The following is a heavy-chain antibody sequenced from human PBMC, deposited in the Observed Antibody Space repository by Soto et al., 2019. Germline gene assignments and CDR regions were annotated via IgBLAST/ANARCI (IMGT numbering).Heavy chain of an antibody. CDR2: ISYDGSNK. CDR3: AKIAGRGYSGYDLRYFDY. V-gene: IGHV3-30*18. Sequence: VQLVESGGGVVQPGRSLRLSCAASGFTFSSYGMHWVRQAPGKGLEWVAVISYDGSNKYYADSVKGRFTISRDNSKNTLYLQMNSLRAEDTAVYYCAKIAGRGYSGYDLRYFDYWGQGTLVTVSS. J-gene: IGHJ4*02. D-gene: IGHD5-12*01. CDR1: GFTFSSYG.